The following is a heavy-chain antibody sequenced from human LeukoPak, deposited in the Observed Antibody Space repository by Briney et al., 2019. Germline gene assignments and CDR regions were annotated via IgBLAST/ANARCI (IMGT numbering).Heavy chain of an antibody. CDR3: SRFRAARSPDFYN. CDR1: GFTFCSYR. Sequence: PGGSLRLSSAHPGFTFCSYRGQCVRQAPGKGLMWVSRINSDGSITTYADSVKGRFTVSRDNAKNTGYLQMNSLRAEDTAVYYGSRFRAARSPDFYNWGQGTLVTVSS. CDR2: INSDGSIT. D-gene: IGHD2-15*01. J-gene: IGHJ4*02. V-gene: IGHV3-74*01.